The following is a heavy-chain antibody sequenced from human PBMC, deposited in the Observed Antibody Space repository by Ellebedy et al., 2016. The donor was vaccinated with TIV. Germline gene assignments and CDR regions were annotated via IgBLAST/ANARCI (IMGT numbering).Heavy chain of an antibody. D-gene: IGHD1-1*01. Sequence: SETLSLTCTVSGGSISSSSYYWGWIRQSPGKGLEWIGSIYYSGSTYYNPSLKSRITISVDTSKNQFSLKLSSVTAADTAMYYCTRGGTSYSDCWGQGTLVTVSS. CDR2: IYYSGST. V-gene: IGHV4-39*07. CDR3: TRGGTSYSDC. CDR1: GGSISSSSYY. J-gene: IGHJ4*02.